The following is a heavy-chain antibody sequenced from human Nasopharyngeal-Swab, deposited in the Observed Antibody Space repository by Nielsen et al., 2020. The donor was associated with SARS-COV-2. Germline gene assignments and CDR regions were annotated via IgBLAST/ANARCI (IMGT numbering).Heavy chain of an antibody. CDR1: GSSFTSYW. V-gene: IGHV5-51*01. J-gene: IGHJ5*02. CDR2: IYPGDSDT. CDR3: ARPYCSSTSCPNWFDP. D-gene: IGHD2-2*01. Sequence: GGSLRLSCKGSGSSFTSYWIGWVRQMPGKGLEWMGIIYPGDSDTRYSPSFQGQVTISADKSISTAYLQWSSLKASDTAMYYCARPYCSSTSCPNWFDPWGQGTFVTVSS.